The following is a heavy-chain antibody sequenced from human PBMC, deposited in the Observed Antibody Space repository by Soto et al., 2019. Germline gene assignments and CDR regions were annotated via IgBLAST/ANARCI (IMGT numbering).Heavy chain of an antibody. J-gene: IGHJ4*02. V-gene: IGHV4-59*11. CDR1: GASISNHY. CDR2: SHHTGGS. Sequence: QVQLQESGPRLVKPSETLSLTCTISGASISNHYCQWFRQPPGKGLEWVGYSHHTGGSIYNPSLKSPATISLDTSKNQFFLKLTSVTVVDTAVYYCATGGGWLTDYWGQGTLVTVSS. CDR3: ATGGGWLTDY. D-gene: IGHD6-19*01.